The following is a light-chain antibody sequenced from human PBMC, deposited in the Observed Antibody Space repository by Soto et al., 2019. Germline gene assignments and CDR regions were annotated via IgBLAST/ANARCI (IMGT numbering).Light chain of an antibody. CDR3: SSYTGSSTNTVV. V-gene: IGLV2-14*01. J-gene: IGLJ2*01. CDR2: EVS. Sequence: QSALTQPASVSGSPGQSITISCTGTSSDVGGYSYVSWYQQHPGKTPKLMIYEVSNRPSGVSHRFSGSKSGNTASLTISGLQTEDEADYYCSSYTGSSTNTVVFGGGTQLTVL. CDR1: SSDVGGYSY.